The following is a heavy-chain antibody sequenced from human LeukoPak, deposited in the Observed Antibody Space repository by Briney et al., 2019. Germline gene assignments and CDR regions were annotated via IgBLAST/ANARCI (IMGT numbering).Heavy chain of an antibody. CDR2: IYHSGGT. CDR1: GYSISSGYY. V-gene: IGHV4-38-2*02. Sequence: SETLSLTCTVSGYSISSGYYWGWIRQPPGKGLEWIGSIYHSGGTYYNPSLKSRVTISVDTSKNQFSLKLSSVTAADTVVYYCAREVRYFETYNWFDPWGQGTLVTVSS. J-gene: IGHJ5*02. D-gene: IGHD3-9*01. CDR3: AREVRYFETYNWFDP.